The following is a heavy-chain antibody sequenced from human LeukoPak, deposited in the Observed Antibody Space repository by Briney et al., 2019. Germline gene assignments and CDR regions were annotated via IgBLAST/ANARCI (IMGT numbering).Heavy chain of an antibody. J-gene: IGHJ4*02. V-gene: IGHV4-34*01. CDR2: INHSGST. Sequence: SETLPLTCAVYGGSFSGYYWSWIRQPPGKGLEWVGEINHSGSTNYNPSLKSRVTISVDTSKNQFSLKLSSVTAADTAVYYCARGEVDSSGWYGGPQDYWGQGTLVTVSS. CDR3: ARGEVDSSGWYGGPQDY. CDR1: GGSFSGYY. D-gene: IGHD6-19*01.